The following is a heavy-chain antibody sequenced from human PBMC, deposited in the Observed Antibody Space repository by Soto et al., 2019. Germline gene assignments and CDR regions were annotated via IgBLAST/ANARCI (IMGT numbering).Heavy chain of an antibody. Sequence: SETLSLTCTVSGGSISSSSYYWGWIRQPPGKGLEWIGSIYYSGSTYYNPSLKSRVTISVDTSKNQFSLKLSSVTAADTAVYYCARRVGVVAAEYNWFDPWGQGTLVTVSS. CDR1: GGSISSSSYY. D-gene: IGHD2-15*01. V-gene: IGHV4-39*01. CDR3: ARRVGVVAAEYNWFDP. J-gene: IGHJ5*02. CDR2: IYYSGST.